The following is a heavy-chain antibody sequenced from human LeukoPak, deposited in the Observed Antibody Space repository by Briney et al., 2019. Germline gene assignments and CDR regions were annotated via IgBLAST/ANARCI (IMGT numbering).Heavy chain of an antibody. CDR1: GYTFTSYY. J-gene: IGHJ5*02. D-gene: IGHD3-9*01. V-gene: IGHV1-46*01. CDR2: INPSGGST. CDR3: ARETTYYDILTGSFDP. Sequence: GASVKVSCKASGYTFTSYYMHWVRQAPGQGLEWMGIINPSGGSTSYAQKFQGRVTMTRDMSTSTVYMELSSLRSEDTAVYYCARETTYYDILTGSFDPWGQGTLVTVSS.